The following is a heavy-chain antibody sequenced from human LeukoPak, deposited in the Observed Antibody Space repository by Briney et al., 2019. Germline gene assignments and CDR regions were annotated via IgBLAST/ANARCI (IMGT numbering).Heavy chain of an antibody. Sequence: PSETLSLTCGVSGGSFGGYYWSWIRQSPGQGLVWIGVQTESGSTNSNPSLNSRVTVSVDASKKQFSLNLRSVTAADTAVYYCARGRSNSYFLGDSWGQGTLVTVSS. CDR2: QTESGST. D-gene: IGHD5-18*01. V-gene: IGHV4-34*01. J-gene: IGHJ4*02. CDR1: GGSFGGYY. CDR3: ARGRSNSYFLGDS.